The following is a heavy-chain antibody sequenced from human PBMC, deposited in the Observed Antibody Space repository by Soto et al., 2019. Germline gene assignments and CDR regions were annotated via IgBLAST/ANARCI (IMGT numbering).Heavy chain of an antibody. V-gene: IGHV3-33*01. CDR1: GFTFSSYG. J-gene: IGHJ3*02. CDR2: IWYDGSNK. CDR3: AREGTVRDAFDI. D-gene: IGHD3-10*01. Sequence: QVQLVESGGGVVQPGRSLRLSCAASGFTFSSYGMHWVRQAPGKGLEWVAVIWYDGSNKYYADPVKGRFTISRDNSKNTLYLQMNSLRGEDTAVYYCAREGTVRDAFDIWGQGTMVTVSS.